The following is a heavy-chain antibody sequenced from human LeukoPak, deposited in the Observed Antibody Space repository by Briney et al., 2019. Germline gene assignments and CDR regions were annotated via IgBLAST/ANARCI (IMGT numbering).Heavy chain of an antibody. CDR3: AKDRADSSGWYSGFDY. J-gene: IGHJ4*02. V-gene: IGHV3-23*01. CDR2: ISGSGGST. D-gene: IGHD6-19*01. CDR1: GFTFSSYA. Sequence: GGSLRLYCAASGFTFSSYAMSCVRQAPGKGLEWVSAISGSGGSTYYADSVKGRFTISRDNSKNTLYLQMNSLRAEDTAVYYCAKDRADSSGWYSGFDYWGQGTLVTVSS.